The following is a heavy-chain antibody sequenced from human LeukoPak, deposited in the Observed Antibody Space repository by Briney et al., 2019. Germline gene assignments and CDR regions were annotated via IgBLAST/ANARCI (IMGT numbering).Heavy chain of an antibody. D-gene: IGHD3-3*01. J-gene: IGHJ6*02. Sequence: ASVKVSCKASGYTFTSYYMHWVRQAPGQGLEWMGIINPSGGSTSYAQKFQGRVTMTRDTSTSTVYMELSSLRAEDTAVYYCARDSPPPPYEGSYYYYGMDVWGQGTTVTVSS. V-gene: IGHV1-46*01. CDR2: INPSGGST. CDR3: ARDSPPPPYEGSYYYYGMDV. CDR1: GYTFTSYY.